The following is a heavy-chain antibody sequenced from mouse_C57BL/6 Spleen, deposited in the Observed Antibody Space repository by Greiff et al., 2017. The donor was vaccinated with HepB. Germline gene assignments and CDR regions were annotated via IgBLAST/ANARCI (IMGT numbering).Heavy chain of an antibody. CDR1: GYTFPSYW. Sequence: VQGVESGAELAKPGASVKLSCKASGYTFPSYWMHWVKQRPGQGLEWIGYINPSSGYTKYNQKFKDKATLTADKSSSTAYMQLSSLTYEDSAVYYCARDLDGYYSDRWGQGTTPTVSS. CDR2: INPSSGYT. V-gene: IGHV1-7*01. CDR3: ARDLDGYYSDR. J-gene: IGHJ2*01.